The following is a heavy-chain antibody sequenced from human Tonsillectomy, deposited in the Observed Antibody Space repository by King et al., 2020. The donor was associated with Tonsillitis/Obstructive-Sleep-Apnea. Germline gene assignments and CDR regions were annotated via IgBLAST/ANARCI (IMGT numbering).Heavy chain of an antibody. CDR2: TYYRSKWYS. V-gene: IGHV6-1*01. Sequence: VQLQQSGPGLVKPSLTLSLTCAISGDSVSSNSAAWIWIRQFPSRGLQWLGRTYYRSKWYSDYAASVKSRIANNPDTSKNQFSLQLNSVTPEDTAVYYCARVPLRYCSGGSCCGNWFDPWGQGTLVIVSS. J-gene: IGHJ5*02. CDR1: GDSVSSNSAA. CDR3: ARVPLRYCSGGSCCGNWFDP. D-gene: IGHD2-15*01.